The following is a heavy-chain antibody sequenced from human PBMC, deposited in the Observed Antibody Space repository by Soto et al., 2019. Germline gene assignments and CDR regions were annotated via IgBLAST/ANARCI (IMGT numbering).Heavy chain of an antibody. V-gene: IGHV3-11*06. CDR3: ATDPEGSTKDYYYGMDV. D-gene: IGHD2-2*01. CDR2: ISSSSSYT. CDR1: GFTFSDYY. J-gene: IGHJ6*02. Sequence: GGSLRLSCAASGFTFSDYYMSWIRQAPGKGLEWVSYISSSSSYTNYADSVKGRFTISRDNAKNSLYLQMNSLRAEDTAVYYCATDPEGSTKDYYYGMDVWGQGTTVTVSS.